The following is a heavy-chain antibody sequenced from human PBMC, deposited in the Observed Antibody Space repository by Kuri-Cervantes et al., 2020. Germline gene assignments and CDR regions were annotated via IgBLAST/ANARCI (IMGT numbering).Heavy chain of an antibody. CDR1: GGSISSYY. CDR2: IYYSGST. V-gene: IGHV4-59*01. CDR3: ARAGYDSSGYRRGPFDY. Sequence: SETLSLTCTVSGGSISSYYWSWIRQPPGKGLEWIGYIYYSGSTNYNPSLKSRVTISVDTSKNQFSLKLSSVTAADTAVYYCARAGYDSSGYRRGPFDYWGQGTLVTVSS. D-gene: IGHD3-22*01. J-gene: IGHJ4*02.